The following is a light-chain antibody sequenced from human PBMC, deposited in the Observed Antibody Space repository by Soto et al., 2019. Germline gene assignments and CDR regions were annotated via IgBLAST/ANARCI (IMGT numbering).Light chain of an antibody. CDR3: SLYTSNTFVV. CDR2: EVN. V-gene: IGLV2-14*01. J-gene: IGLJ2*01. Sequence: QSALTQPASVSGSPGQSITISCSGTSSDVGGYNYVSWYQQRPGKVPKLMIYEVNNRPSGVSHRFSGSKSGNTASLTISGLQAEDEGDYYCSLYTSNTFVVCGVGTKLTVL. CDR1: SSDVGGYNY.